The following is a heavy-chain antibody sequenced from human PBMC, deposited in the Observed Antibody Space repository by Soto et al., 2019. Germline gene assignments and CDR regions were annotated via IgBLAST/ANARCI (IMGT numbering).Heavy chain of an antibody. J-gene: IGHJ6*02. CDR2: IYYSGST. V-gene: IGHV4-61*01. CDR1: GGSVSSGSYY. CDR3: ERGKSSPEYYYYGMDV. Sequence: SETLSLTCTVSGGSVSSGSYYWSWIRQPPGKGLEWIGYIYYSGSTNYNPSLKSRVTISVDTSKNQFSLKLSSVTAADTAVYYRERGKSSPEYYYYGMDVWGQGTTVTVSS.